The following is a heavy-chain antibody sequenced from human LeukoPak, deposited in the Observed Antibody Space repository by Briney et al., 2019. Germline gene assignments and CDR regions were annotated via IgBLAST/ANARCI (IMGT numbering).Heavy chain of an antibody. D-gene: IGHD6-13*01. CDR3: ASGYSSSWYGNWFDP. CDR1: GGSISTYY. Sequence: PSETLSLTCSVSGGSISTYYWSWIRQPAGKGLEWIGRFYTSGNSYYNPSLKSRVTMSVDTSKNQFSLKLSSVTAADTAVYYCASGYSSSWYGNWFDPWGQGTLVTVSS. CDR2: FYTSGNS. J-gene: IGHJ5*02. V-gene: IGHV4-4*07.